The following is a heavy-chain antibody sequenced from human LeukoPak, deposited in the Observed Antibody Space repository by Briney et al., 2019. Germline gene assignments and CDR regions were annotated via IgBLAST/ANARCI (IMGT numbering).Heavy chain of an antibody. V-gene: IGHV3-74*01. Sequence: GGSLRLSCAASGFTFSSYWMHWVRQAPGKGLVWVSRINSDGSSTSYADSVKGRFTISRDNAKNTLYLQMNSLRAEDTAVYYCTRAGVKDIVATRYYYYYYYMDVWGKGTTVTVSS. CDR1: GFTFSSYW. D-gene: IGHD5-12*01. J-gene: IGHJ6*03. CDR2: INSDGSST. CDR3: TRAGVKDIVATRYYYYYYYMDV.